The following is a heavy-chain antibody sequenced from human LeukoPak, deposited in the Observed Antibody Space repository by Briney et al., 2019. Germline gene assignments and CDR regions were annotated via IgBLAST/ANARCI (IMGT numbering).Heavy chain of an antibody. J-gene: IGHJ4*03. CDR2: IYYSGST. V-gene: IGHV4-39*01. D-gene: IGHD3-10*01. CDR3: ARGSGITTVCSSYYFDF. CDR1: GGPMSSSHDH. Sequence: SETLSLMCSVSGGPMSSSHDHGGWIRQPPGKGLEWNGSIYYSGSTYYNPSLKSRVTISVDTSKNQFSLNLSSVSAADTAVYYCARGSGITTVCSSYYFDFWGQGTLVTVSS.